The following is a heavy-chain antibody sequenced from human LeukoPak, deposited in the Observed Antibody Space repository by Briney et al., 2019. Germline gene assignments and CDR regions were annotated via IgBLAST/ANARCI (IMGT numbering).Heavy chain of an antibody. CDR2: IYYSGST. Sequence: SETLSLTCTVSGGSISSYYWSWIRQPPGKGLEWIGYIYYSGSTNYSPSLKSRVTISVDTSKNQFSLKLSSVTAADTAVYYCARQGYSSGRDFDYWGQGTLVTVSS. CDR3: ARQGYSSGRDFDY. V-gene: IGHV4-59*08. J-gene: IGHJ4*02. CDR1: GGSISSYY. D-gene: IGHD6-19*01.